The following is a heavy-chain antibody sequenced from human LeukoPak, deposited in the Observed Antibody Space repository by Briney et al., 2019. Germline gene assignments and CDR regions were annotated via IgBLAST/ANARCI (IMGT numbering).Heavy chain of an antibody. D-gene: IGHD3-3*01. J-gene: IGHJ4*02. Sequence: GSLRLSCAASGFTFSSYAMSWVRQAPGKGLEWVSAISGSGGRTYDTDSVKGRFTISRDNSKNTLYLQMGSLRAEDMAVYYCARVARDYDFWSGLDHWGQGTLVTVSS. CDR3: ARVARDYDFWSGLDH. CDR2: ISGSGGRT. V-gene: IGHV3-23*01. CDR1: GFTFSSYA.